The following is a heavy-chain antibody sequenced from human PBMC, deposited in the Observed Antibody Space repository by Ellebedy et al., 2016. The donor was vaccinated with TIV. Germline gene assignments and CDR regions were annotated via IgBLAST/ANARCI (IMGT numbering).Heavy chain of an antibody. CDR2: INSDGSST. Sequence: GESLKISCAASGFTFSSHWMHWVRQPPGKGLVWVSRINSDGSSTSYADSVKGRFTISRDNAKNTLFLQRDSLRAEDTAVYYCARGGTEVTTMEDYWGQGTLVTVSS. D-gene: IGHD5-12*01. J-gene: IGHJ4*02. V-gene: IGHV3-74*01. CDR3: ARGGTEVTTMEDY. CDR1: GFTFSSHW.